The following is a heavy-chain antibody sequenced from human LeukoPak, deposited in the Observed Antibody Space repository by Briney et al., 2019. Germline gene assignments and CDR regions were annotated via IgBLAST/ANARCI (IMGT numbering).Heavy chain of an antibody. V-gene: IGHV3-23*01. Sequence: PGGSLRLSCAASGFTFSTYAMSWVRQAPGKGVEWDSVISGSGGSTYYADSVKGRFTISRDNSKNTLYLQMNSLRAEDTAVYYCAKNVVPAAPSSFDYWGQGTLVTVSS. J-gene: IGHJ4*02. CDR1: GFTFSTYA. CDR2: ISGSGGST. CDR3: AKNVVPAAPSSFDY. D-gene: IGHD2-2*01.